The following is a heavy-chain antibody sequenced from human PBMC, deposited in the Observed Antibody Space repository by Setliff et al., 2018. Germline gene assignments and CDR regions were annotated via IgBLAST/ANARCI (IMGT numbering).Heavy chain of an antibody. Sequence: SETLSLTCAVSGYSISSDSYWGWIRQPPGKGLEWIASIYHTGSTYYNPSLKSRITMSVDTSKNQFSLKLSSVTAADTAVYYCARERRFSGYADYWGQGTLVTVSS. V-gene: IGHV4-38-2*02. CDR2: IYHTGST. J-gene: IGHJ4*02. D-gene: IGHD5-12*01. CDR1: GYSISSDSY. CDR3: ARERRFSGYADY.